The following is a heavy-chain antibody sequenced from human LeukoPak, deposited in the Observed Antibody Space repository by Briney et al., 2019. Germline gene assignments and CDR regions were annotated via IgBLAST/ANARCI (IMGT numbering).Heavy chain of an antibody. CDR3: ARHKEDFHDSSGPNFWYFDL. CDR2: IYYSGST. J-gene: IGHJ2*01. CDR1: GDSIKSDSYY. D-gene: IGHD3-22*01. V-gene: IGHV4-39*01. Sequence: TSETLSLNCTVSGDSIKSDSYYWGWIRQPPGKGLEWIVTIYYSGSTYYNPSLKSRVTISVDTSKNQFSVKLSSVTAADTALYYCARHKEDFHDSSGPNFWYFDLWGRGTLVTVSS.